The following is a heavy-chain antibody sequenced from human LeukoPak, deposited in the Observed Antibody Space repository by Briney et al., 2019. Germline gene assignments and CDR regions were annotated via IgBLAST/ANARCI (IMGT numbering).Heavy chain of an antibody. CDR3: ARRRDYDGSGYLE. CDR2: IYYSGRT. V-gene: IGHV4-39*01. CDR1: GDSVSRSDSY. J-gene: IGHJ1*01. Sequence: SETLSLTCSVSGDSVSRSDSYWDWIRQPPGKGLEWIGTIYYSGRTYYSPSLKSRVTMSVDPSNNQFSLTLRSVTAADTAVYYCARRRDYDGSGYLEWGQGTLLSVSS. D-gene: IGHD3-22*01.